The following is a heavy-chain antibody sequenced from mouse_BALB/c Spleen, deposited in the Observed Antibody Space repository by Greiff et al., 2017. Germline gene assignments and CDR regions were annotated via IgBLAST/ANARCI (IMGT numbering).Heavy chain of an antibody. Sequence: QVQLQQSGAELMKPGASVKISCKATGYTFSSYWIEWVKQRPGHGLEWIGEILPGSGSTNYNEKFKGKATFTADTSSNTAYMQLSSLTSEDSAVYYCARTTLGLRGDYWGQGTSGTVSA. D-gene: IGHD3-1*01. CDR3: ARTTLGLRGDY. J-gene: IGHJ4*01. V-gene: IGHV1-9*01. CDR2: ILPGSGST. CDR1: GYTFSSYW.